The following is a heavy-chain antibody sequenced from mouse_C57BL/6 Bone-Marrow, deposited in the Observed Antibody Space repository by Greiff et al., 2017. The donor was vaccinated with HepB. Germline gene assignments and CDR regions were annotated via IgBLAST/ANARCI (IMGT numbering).Heavy chain of an antibody. CDR2: INPSSGYT. CDR3: ARPHYYGSSYVYYYAMDY. J-gene: IGHJ4*01. V-gene: IGHV1-7*01. D-gene: IGHD1-1*01. CDR1: GYTFTSYW. Sequence: QVQLQQSGAELAKPGASVKLSCKASGYTFTSYWMHWVNQRPGQGLEWIGYINPSSGYTKYNQKFKDKATLTADKSSSTAYMQLSSLTYEDSAVYYCARPHYYGSSYVYYYAMDYWGQGTSVTVSS.